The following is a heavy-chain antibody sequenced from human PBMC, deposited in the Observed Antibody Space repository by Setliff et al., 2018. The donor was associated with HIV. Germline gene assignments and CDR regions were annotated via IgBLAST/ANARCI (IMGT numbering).Heavy chain of an antibody. CDR2: IYPGDSDT. J-gene: IGHJ5*01. D-gene: IGHD1-26*01. V-gene: IGHV5-51*01. CDR1: RYSFTSYW. Sequence: GESLKISCQGFRYSFTSYWIAWVRQMSGKGLEWMGIIYPGDSDTRYSPSFQGQVTISADKSISTAYLQLSSLKASDTAMYYCARADSGDYSGFDFWAQGTLVTVSS. CDR3: ARADSGDYSGFDF.